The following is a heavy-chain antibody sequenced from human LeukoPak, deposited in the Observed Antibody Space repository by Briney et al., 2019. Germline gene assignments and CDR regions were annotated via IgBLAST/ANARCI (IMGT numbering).Heavy chain of an antibody. CDR2: ITSTGSTM. CDR1: GFTFCSYV. Sequence: GGSLRLLWAVFGFTFCSYVMNWVRQAPGKGLEWVSYITSTGSTMYYADSVKGRFTISRDNAKNSLYLQMNSLRAEDTAVYYCTRDLGYYVGYDAFAGCGQATRVTVYS. V-gene: IGHV3-48*03. J-gene: IGHJ3*01. CDR3: TRDLGYYVGYDAFAG. D-gene: IGHD2/OR15-2a*01.